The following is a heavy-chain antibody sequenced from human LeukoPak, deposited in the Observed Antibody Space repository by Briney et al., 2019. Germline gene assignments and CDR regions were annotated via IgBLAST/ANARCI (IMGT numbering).Heavy chain of an antibody. Sequence: PGRSLRLSCAASGLTFDDYAMHWVRQAPGKGLEWVSGISWNSGSIGYADSVKGRFTISRDNSKNTLDLQMNTVRAEDTALYYCARGRAGGSTTYNMDVWGQGTTVTVSS. CDR2: ISWNSGSI. D-gene: IGHD5/OR15-5a*01. CDR1: GLTFDDYA. J-gene: IGHJ6*02. CDR3: ARGRAGGSTTYNMDV. V-gene: IGHV3-9*01.